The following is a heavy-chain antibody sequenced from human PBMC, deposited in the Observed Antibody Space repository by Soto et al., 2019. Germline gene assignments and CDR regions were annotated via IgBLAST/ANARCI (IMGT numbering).Heavy chain of an antibody. J-gene: IGHJ4*02. CDR1: GGSLSSSSW. Sequence: SETLSLTCAVSGGSLSSSSWWSWVRQPPGKALEWLGEIYYSGSTKYNPSLNSRVTIPADQSKNDFSLRLSSVTAADTAVYYCVHHGGDPYYHDFWGQGMLVTVSS. V-gene: IGHV4-4*02. CDR2: IYYSGST. CDR3: VHHGGDPYYHDF. D-gene: IGHD4-17*01.